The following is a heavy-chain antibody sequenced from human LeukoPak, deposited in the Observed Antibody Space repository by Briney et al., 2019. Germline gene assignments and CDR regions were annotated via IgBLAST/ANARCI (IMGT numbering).Heavy chain of an antibody. CDR2: ISSSSSTI. CDR3: ARDQCSSTSCYYYYGMDV. J-gene: IGHJ6*02. V-gene: IGHV3-48*01. Sequence: GGSLRLSCAASGFTFSNAWMNWVRQAPGKGLEWVSYISSSSSTIYYADSVKGRFTISRDNAKNSLYLQMNSLRAEDTAVYYCARDQCSSTSCYYYYGMDVWGQGTTVTVSS. D-gene: IGHD2-2*01. CDR1: GFTFSNAW.